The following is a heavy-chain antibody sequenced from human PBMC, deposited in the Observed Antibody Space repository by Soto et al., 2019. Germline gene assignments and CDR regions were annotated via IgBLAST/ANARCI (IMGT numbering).Heavy chain of an antibody. D-gene: IGHD6-6*01. Sequence: ETLSPRCTVSGGSISSYSGSWIRQPPGKGVGWIGYIYYSGSTNYNPSVKSRVTISVDTSKNQFSLKLSSVAAADTAVYYCASFYSSSSGSSYVDYWGQGTLVNVSS. J-gene: IGHJ4*02. CDR3: ASFYSSSSGSSYVDY. CDR2: IYYSGST. CDR1: GGSISSYS. V-gene: IGHV4-59*01.